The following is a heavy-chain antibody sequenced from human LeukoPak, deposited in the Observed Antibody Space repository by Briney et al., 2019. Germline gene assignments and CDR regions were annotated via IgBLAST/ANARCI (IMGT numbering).Heavy chain of an antibody. D-gene: IGHD4-17*01. CDR1: GGSISSSRYY. V-gene: IGHV4-39*01. CDR3: ARHPPRGDYGYAFDI. Sequence: SETLSLTCTVSGGSISSSRYYWAWIRQSPGKGLEWIGSIYYSGSTYYNPSLKSRVTISVDTSKNQFSLKLSSVTAADTAVYYCARHPPRGDYGYAFDIWGQGTMVTVSS. CDR2: IYYSGST. J-gene: IGHJ3*02.